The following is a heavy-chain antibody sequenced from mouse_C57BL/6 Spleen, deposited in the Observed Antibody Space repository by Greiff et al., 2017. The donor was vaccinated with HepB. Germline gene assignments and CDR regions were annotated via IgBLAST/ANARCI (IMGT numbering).Heavy chain of an antibody. Sequence: QVQLQQSGAELVRPGASVTLSCKASGYTFTDYEMHWVKQTPVHGLEWIGAIDPETGGTAYNQKFKGKAILTADKSSSTAYMELRSLTSEDSAVYYCTRSGDGYYLFAYWGQGTLVTVSA. CDR2: IDPETGGT. D-gene: IGHD2-3*01. CDR1: GYTFTDYE. V-gene: IGHV1-15*01. J-gene: IGHJ3*01. CDR3: TRSGDGYYLFAY.